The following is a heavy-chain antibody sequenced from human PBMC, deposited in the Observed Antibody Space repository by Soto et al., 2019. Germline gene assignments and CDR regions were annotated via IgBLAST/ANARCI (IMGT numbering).Heavy chain of an antibody. Sequence: QVQLVQSGAEVRKPGSSVKVSCTASGDTFNFYTISWVRQAPGQGLEWMGRVIPMLRMSNYAQKFQGRVTSSADKSTSTCYMALSSLRSDDTAVYYCGTTYGSGSTHFDYWGQGTLVTVSS. D-gene: IGHD3-10*01. CDR2: VIPMLRMS. V-gene: IGHV1-69*02. J-gene: IGHJ4*02. CDR3: GTTYGSGSTHFDY. CDR1: GDTFNFYT.